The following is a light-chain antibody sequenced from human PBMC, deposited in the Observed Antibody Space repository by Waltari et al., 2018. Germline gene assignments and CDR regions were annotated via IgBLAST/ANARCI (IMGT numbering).Light chain of an antibody. CDR3: CSFEGTWV. CDR1: GSAN. V-gene: IGLV2-11*01. Sequence: QSALTQPHSVSGSVGESVTISCTGTGSANVSWYQQLPGKAPKPLIYDIFHRPSGVPDRFFGSKSGNSASLSVSGLQTEDEADYYRCSFEGTWVFGGGTKLTVL. J-gene: IGLJ3*02. CDR2: DIF.